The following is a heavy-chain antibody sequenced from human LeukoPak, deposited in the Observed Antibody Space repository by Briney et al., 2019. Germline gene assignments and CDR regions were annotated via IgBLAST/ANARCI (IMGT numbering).Heavy chain of an antibody. CDR2: INHSGST. CDR1: GGSFSGYH. D-gene: IGHD3-16*02. Sequence: PSETLSLTCAVYGGSFSGYHWSWIRQPPGKGLVWIGEINHSGSTNYNPSLKSRITISVDTSKNQFSLKLTSVTAADTAVYYCARGRGYNSFDYWGQGTLVTVSS. J-gene: IGHJ4*02. V-gene: IGHV4-34*01. CDR3: ARGRGYNSFDY.